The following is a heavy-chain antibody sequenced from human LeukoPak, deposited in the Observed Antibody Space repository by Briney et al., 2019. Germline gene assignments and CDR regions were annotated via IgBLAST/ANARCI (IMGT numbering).Heavy chain of an antibody. D-gene: IGHD3-9*01. CDR2: ISGSGGST. CDR1: GFTFSNYA. Sequence: SGGSLRLSCAASGFTFSNYAMSWVRQAPGKGLEWVSAISGSGGSTYYADSVKGRFTISRDNSKNTLYLQMNSLRAEDTAVYYCATHALRYFDWLLHFDYWGQGTLVTVSS. J-gene: IGHJ4*02. CDR3: ATHALRYFDWLLHFDY. V-gene: IGHV3-23*01.